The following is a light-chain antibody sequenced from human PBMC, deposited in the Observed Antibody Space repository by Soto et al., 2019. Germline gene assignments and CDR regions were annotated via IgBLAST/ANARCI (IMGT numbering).Light chain of an antibody. V-gene: IGLV1-47*01. CDR2: KNN. J-gene: IGLJ2*01. CDR1: SSNIAKNH. CDR3: SSWDDRLASLV. Sequence: QSVLTQPPSASVAPGQKVTISCSVSSSNIAKNHVYWYQQLSGAAPKLLIYKNNQRPSGVPDRFSGSKSGTSASLAISGLRSEDEADYYCSSWDDRLASLVFGGGTKVTVL.